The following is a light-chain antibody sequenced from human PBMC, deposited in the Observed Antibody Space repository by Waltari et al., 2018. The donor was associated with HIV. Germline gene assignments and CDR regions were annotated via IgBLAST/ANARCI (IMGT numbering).Light chain of an antibody. V-gene: IGLV3-25*03. CDR3: QSADSSGTYVV. CDR2: KDS. Sequence: SYELTQPPSVSVSPGQTARIPCSGDALPKQYAYWYQQEPGQAPVLVIYKDSERPSGSPERFSGSSSGTTVTLTSSGVQAEDEADYYCQSADSSGTYVVFGGGTKLTVL. CDR1: ALPKQY. J-gene: IGLJ2*01.